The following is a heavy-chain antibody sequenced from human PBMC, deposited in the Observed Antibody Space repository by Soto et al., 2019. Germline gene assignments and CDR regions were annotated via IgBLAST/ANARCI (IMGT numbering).Heavy chain of an antibody. CDR3: ARDDAGGWYIDY. Sequence: GGSLRLSCTASGFIFSSYSMAWVRQAPGKGLEWVSSISGRGDYIYYADSVKGRFTISRDNAKNSLFLQMNSLRAEDTAFYYCARDDAGGWYIDYWGQGTLVTVSS. CDR2: ISGRGDYI. V-gene: IGHV3-21*06. J-gene: IGHJ4*02. CDR1: GFIFSSYS. D-gene: IGHD6-19*01.